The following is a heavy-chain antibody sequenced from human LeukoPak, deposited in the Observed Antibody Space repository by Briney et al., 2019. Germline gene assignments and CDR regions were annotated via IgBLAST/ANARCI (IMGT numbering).Heavy chain of an antibody. CDR3: ARGSSADDREYQLLFPGAFDI. J-gene: IGHJ3*02. V-gene: IGHV3-21*01. CDR1: GFTFSSYS. Sequence: PGGSLRLSCAASGFTFSSYSMNWVRQAPGKGLEWVSSISSSSSYIYYADSVKGRFTISRDNAKNSLYLQMNSLRAEDTAVYYCARGSSADDREYQLLFPGAFDIWGQGTMVTVSS. D-gene: IGHD2-2*01. CDR2: ISSSSSYI.